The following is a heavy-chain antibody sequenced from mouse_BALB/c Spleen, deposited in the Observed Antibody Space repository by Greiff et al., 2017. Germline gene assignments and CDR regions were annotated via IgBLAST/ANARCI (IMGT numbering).Heavy chain of an antibody. V-gene: IGHV1-7*01. Sequence: VQLQQSGAELAKPGASVKMSCKASGYTFTSYWMHWVKQRPGQGLEWIGYINPSTGYTEYNQKFKDKATLTADKSSSTAYMQLSSLTSEDSAVYYCARGGLGFDYWGQGTTLTVSS. CDR3: ARGGLGFDY. CDR1: GYTFTSYW. D-gene: IGHD2-4*01. CDR2: INPSTGYT. J-gene: IGHJ2*01.